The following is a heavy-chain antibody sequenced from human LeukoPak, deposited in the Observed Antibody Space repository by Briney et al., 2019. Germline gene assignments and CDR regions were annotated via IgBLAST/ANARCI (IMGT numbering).Heavy chain of an antibody. CDR3: ASLPEYCSSTSCYLSY. D-gene: IGHD2-2*01. CDR2: IIPILGIA. V-gene: IGHV1-69*04. CDR1: GGTFSSYA. Sequence: SVKVSCKASGGTFSSYAISWVRQAPGQGLEWMGRIIPILGIANYAQKFQGRVTITADKSTSTAYMELSSLRSEDTAVYYCASLPEYCSSTSCYLSYWGQGTLVAVSS. J-gene: IGHJ4*02.